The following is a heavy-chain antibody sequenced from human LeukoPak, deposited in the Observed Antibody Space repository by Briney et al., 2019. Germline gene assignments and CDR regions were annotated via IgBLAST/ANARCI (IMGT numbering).Heavy chain of an antibody. CDR3: ARVSQAGWDV. CDR2: ISGSGGST. V-gene: IGHV3-23*01. J-gene: IGHJ6*04. D-gene: IGHD6-19*01. Sequence: GGSLRLSCAASGFTFSSYAMSWVRQAPGKGLEWVSAISGSGGSTYYADSVKGRFTISRDNAKNSLYLQMNSLRAEDTAVYYCARVSQAGWDVWGKGTTVTVSS. CDR1: GFTFSSYA.